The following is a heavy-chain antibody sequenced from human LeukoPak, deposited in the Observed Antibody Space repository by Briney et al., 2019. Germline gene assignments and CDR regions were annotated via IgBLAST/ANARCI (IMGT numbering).Heavy chain of an antibody. V-gene: IGHV4-39*07. D-gene: IGHD6-13*01. CDR3: ARGLGQQLVKYFDY. CDR1: GGSISSSSYY. J-gene: IGHJ4*02. Sequence: SETLSLTCTVSGGSISSSSYYWGWIRQPPGKGLEWIGSIYYSGSTYYNPSLKSRVTISVDTSKNQFSLKLSSVTAADTAVYYCARGLGQQLVKYFDYWGQGTLATVSS. CDR2: IYYSGST.